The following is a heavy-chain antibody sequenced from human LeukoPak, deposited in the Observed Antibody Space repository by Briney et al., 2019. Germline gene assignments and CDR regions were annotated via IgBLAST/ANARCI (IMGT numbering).Heavy chain of an antibody. D-gene: IGHD5-12*01. CDR2: IRGSGSYT. CDR1: VFIFNAYN. CDR3: ARDRSGGYDLEGEAFNI. Sequence: GVSLRLLCEVSVFIFNAYNMNWLRQARGKGREGVSCIRGSGSYTYYADSVQGRFTISRDNAKNTLFLQLNSLRDEDTAVYYCARDRSGGYDLEGEAFNIWGHGTMVTVSS. J-gene: IGHJ3*02. V-gene: IGHV3-21*01.